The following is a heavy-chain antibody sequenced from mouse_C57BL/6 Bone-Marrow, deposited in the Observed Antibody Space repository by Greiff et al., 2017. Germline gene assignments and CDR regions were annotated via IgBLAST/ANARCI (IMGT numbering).Heavy chain of an antibody. D-gene: IGHD1-1*01. Sequence: QVQLQQPGAELVKPGASVKLSCKASGYTFTSYWMHWVKQRPGQGLEWIGMIHPNSGSTNYNEKFKSKATLTVDKSSSTAYMQLSSLTSEDAAVYYCARRNGDYFDYWGQGTTLTVSS. CDR1: GYTFTSYW. J-gene: IGHJ2*01. CDR3: ARRNGDYFDY. CDR2: IHPNSGST. V-gene: IGHV1-64*01.